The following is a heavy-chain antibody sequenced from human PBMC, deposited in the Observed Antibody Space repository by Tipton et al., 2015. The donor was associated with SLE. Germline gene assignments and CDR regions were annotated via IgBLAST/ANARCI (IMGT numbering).Heavy chain of an antibody. CDR1: GGSFSGYY. CDR2: INHSGST. Sequence: TLSLTCAVYGGSFSGYYWSWIRQPPGKGLEWIGEINHSGSTNYNPSLKSRVSILVDTSKNQFSLKLSSVTAADTAVYYCARGGGNRGILDYWGQGTLVTVSS. CDR3: ARGGGNRGILDY. J-gene: IGHJ4*02. D-gene: IGHD4-23*01. V-gene: IGHV4-34*01.